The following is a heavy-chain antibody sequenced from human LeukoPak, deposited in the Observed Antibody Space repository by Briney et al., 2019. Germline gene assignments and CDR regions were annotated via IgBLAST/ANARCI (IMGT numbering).Heavy chain of an antibody. Sequence: KASETLSLTCTVSGGSISSYYWSWIRQPAGKGLEWIGRIYTSGSITYNPSLKSRVTISVDTSKNQFSLKLSAVAAADTAVYYCASVRRGFGESSKYYSYYYMDVWGIGTTVTISS. V-gene: IGHV4-4*07. CDR3: ASVRRGFGESSKYYSYYYMDV. CDR1: GGSISSYY. J-gene: IGHJ6*03. CDR2: IYTSGSI. D-gene: IGHD3-10*01.